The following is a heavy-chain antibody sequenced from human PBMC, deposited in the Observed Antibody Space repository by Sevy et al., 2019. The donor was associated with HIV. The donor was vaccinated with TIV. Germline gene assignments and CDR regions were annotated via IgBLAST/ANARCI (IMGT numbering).Heavy chain of an antibody. D-gene: IGHD2-21*02. V-gene: IGHV1-18*01. J-gene: IGHJ4*02. Sequence: ASVKVSCKASGYTFTSYGISWVRQAPGQGLEWKGWISAYNGNTNYAQKLQGRVTMTTDTSTSTAYMELRSLRSDDTAVYYCARERAYCGGDCYSGLPFIDYWGQGTLVTVSS. CDR3: ARERAYCGGDCYSGLPFIDY. CDR1: GYTFTSYG. CDR2: ISAYNGNT.